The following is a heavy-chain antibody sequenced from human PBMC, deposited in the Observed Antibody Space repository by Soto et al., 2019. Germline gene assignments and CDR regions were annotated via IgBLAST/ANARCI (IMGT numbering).Heavy chain of an antibody. CDR3: ARHKYYYDSSGYSRFDY. CDR2: IYYSGST. J-gene: IGHJ4*02. CDR1: GGSISSSSYY. D-gene: IGHD3-22*01. Sequence: SETLSLTCTVSGGSISSSSYYWGWIRQPPGKGLEWLGSIYYSGSTYYNPSLKSRVTISVDTSKNQFSLKLSSVTAADTAVYYCARHKYYYDSSGYSRFDYWGQGTLVTVSS. V-gene: IGHV4-39*01.